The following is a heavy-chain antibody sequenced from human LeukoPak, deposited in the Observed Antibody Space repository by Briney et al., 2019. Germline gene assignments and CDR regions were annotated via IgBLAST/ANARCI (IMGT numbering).Heavy chain of an antibody. D-gene: IGHD2/OR15-2a*01. CDR2: INPNSGDT. Sequence: GASVTVSCKASGFTFTDYYMHWMRQAPGQGLEWMGYINPNSGDTKYAQKFQGRVTMTGDTSIRTAYMELSSLSSDDTAVYFCARGGPVSPVIVGYTRGDTWGRGTLVTVSS. V-gene: IGHV1-2*02. J-gene: IGHJ5*02. CDR1: GFTFTDYY. CDR3: ARGGPVSPVIVGYTRGDT.